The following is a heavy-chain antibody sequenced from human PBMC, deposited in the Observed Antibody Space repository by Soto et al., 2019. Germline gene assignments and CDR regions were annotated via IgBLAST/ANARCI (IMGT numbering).Heavy chain of an antibody. CDR2: IIPIFGTA. CDR3: ARRPHYDILTGYRYYFDY. D-gene: IGHD3-9*01. J-gene: IGHJ4*02. V-gene: IGHV1-69*13. Sequence: GASVKVSCKASGYTFSNYNITWVRQAPGQGLEWMGGIIPIFGTANYAQKFQGRVTITADESTSTAYMELSSLRSEDTAVYYCARRPHYDILTGYRYYFDYWGQGTLVTVSS. CDR1: GYTFSNYN.